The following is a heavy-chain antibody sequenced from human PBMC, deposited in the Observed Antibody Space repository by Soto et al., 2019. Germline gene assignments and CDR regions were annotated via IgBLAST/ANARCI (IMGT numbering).Heavy chain of an antibody. Sequence: QVQLVESGGGVVQPGRSLRLSCAASGFTFSSYGMHWVRQAPGKGLEWVAVIWYDGSNKYYADSVKGRFTISRDNSKNTLYLQMNSLRAEDTAVYYCARTLLGSRGSGWGLDYWGQGTLVTVSS. D-gene: IGHD6-19*01. CDR2: IWYDGSNK. CDR1: GFTFSSYG. CDR3: ARTLLGSRGSGWGLDY. J-gene: IGHJ4*02. V-gene: IGHV3-33*01.